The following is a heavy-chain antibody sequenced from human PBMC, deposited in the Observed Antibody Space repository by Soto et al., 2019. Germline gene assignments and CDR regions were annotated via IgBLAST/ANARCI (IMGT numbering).Heavy chain of an antibody. CDR2: IYHSGST. CDR1: GGSIGSGGYS. Sequence: PSETLSLTCAVSGGSIGSGGYSWSWIRQPPGKGLEWIGYIYHSGSTYYNPSLKSRATISVDRSKNQFSLKLSSVTAADTAVYFCSRCNGDPRDRNAFSTQRSSDL. D-gene: IGHD1-1*01. CDR3: SRCNGDPRDRNAFSTQRSSDL. V-gene: IGHV4-30-2*01. J-gene: IGHJ2*01.